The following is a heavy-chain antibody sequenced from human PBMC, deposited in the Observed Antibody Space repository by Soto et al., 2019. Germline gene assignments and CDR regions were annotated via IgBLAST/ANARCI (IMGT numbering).Heavy chain of an antibody. CDR1: GFTFSNYN. J-gene: IGHJ4*02. CDR2: ISSSSSTI. V-gene: IGHV3-48*02. Sequence: GGSLRLSCAASGFTFSNYNMNWVRQAPGKGLEWVSYISSSSSTIYYADSVKGRFTISRDNAKNSLYLQMNSLREEDTAIYYCATTIVGFAFDYWGQGTQVTVSS. D-gene: IGHD1-26*01. CDR3: ATTIVGFAFDY.